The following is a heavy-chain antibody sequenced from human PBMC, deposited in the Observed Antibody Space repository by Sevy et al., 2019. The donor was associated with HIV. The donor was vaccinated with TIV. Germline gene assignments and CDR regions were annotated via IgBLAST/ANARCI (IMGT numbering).Heavy chain of an antibody. D-gene: IGHD1-26*01. CDR2: MYSGGTT. V-gene: IGHV3-53*01. CDR3: AREGIVVTGTGSFYGMDV. J-gene: IGHJ6*02. CDR1: GFTVGSKY. Sequence: GGSLRLSCAASGFTVGSKYMSWVRQAPGKGLEWVSIMYSGGTTYSADSVKGRFTISRDNSKNTLYLQMNNLRADDTAVYYCAREGIVVTGTGSFYGMDVWGHGTTVTVSS.